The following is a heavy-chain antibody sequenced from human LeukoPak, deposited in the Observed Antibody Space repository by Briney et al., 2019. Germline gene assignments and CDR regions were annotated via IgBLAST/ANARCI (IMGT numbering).Heavy chain of an antibody. Sequence: GGSLRLSCAASGFTFSSYEMNWVRQAPGKGLEWVSYISSSGGTIHYADSVKGRFTISRDNAKNSLYLQMNSLRAEDTAVYYCARVGPGGAGGFDYWGQGTLVTVSS. D-gene: IGHD3-16*01. CDR2: ISSSGGTI. CDR3: ARVGPGGAGGFDY. V-gene: IGHV3-48*03. J-gene: IGHJ4*02. CDR1: GFTFSSYE.